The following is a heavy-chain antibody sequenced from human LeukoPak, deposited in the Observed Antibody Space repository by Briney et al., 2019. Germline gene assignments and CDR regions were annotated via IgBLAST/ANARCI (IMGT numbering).Heavy chain of an antibody. CDR3: ARLSVTFGGVTVIIFDY. Sequence: SETLSLTCTVSGGSISSSSYYWGWIRQPPGKGLEWIGSIYYSGSTYYNPSLKSRVTISVDTSKNQFSLKLSSVTAADTAVYYCARLSVTFGGVTVIIFDYWGQGTLVTVSS. D-gene: IGHD3-16*02. CDR2: IYYSGST. CDR1: GGSISSSSYY. J-gene: IGHJ4*02. V-gene: IGHV4-39*01.